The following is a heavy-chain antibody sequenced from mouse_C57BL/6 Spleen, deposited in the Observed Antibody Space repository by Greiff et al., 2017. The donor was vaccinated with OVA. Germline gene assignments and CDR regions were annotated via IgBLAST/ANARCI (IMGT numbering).Heavy chain of an antibody. Sequence: QVQLQQPGAELVKPGASVKLSCKASGYTFTSYWMQWVKQRPGQGLEWIGEIDTSDSYTNYNQKFKGKATLTVDTSSSTAYMQLSSLTSDDSAVYYCARKEGLEAWFAYWGQGTLVTVSA. D-gene: IGHD3-2*02. J-gene: IGHJ3*01. CDR2: IDTSDSYT. V-gene: IGHV1-50*01. CDR3: ARKEGLEAWFAY. CDR1: GYTFTSYW.